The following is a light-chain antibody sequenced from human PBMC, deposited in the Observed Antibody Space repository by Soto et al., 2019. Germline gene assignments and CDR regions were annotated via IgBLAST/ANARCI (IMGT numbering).Light chain of an antibody. J-gene: IGKJ5*01. CDR3: QQLHSYV. CDR2: AAS. V-gene: IGKV1-9*01. CDR1: QGISSY. Sequence: IQLTQSPSSLSASIGDRVTITCRASQGISSYLAWYQQKPGKAPQLLIYAASALHSGVPSRFSGSGSGTDFTLTISSLQPEDFATYSCQQLHSYVFGQGTRLEIK.